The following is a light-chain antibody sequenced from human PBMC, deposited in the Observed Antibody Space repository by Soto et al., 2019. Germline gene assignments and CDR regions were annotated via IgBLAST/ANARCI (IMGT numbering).Light chain of an antibody. CDR2: GAS. J-gene: IGKJ4*01. Sequence: EIVLTQSPGTLSLSPGERATLSCRASQSVSSSYLAWYQQKPGQAPRLLIYGASSRATGIPDRFSGSGSGTDFTLRISRVEAEDFGVYYCMQSVQLPLTFGGGTTVEIK. V-gene: IGKV3-20*01. CDR3: MQSVQLPLT. CDR1: QSVSSSY.